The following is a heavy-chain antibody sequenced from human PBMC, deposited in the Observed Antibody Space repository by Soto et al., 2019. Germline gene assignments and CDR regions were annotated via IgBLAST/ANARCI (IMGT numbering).Heavy chain of an antibody. Sequence: SVKVSCKASGGTFRNYPINWVRQAPGQGLEWMGSIFPLTDIPDYAQNFQARLTISADKSTSTAYMELSSLTSDDTAMYFCARGHVVVFNYFESWGQGTLVTVSS. V-gene: IGHV1-69*04. CDR3: ARGHVVVFNYFES. CDR1: GGTFRNYP. D-gene: IGHD2-15*01. J-gene: IGHJ4*02. CDR2: IFPLTDIP.